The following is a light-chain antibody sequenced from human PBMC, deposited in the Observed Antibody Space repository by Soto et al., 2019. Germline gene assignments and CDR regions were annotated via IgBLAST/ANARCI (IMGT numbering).Light chain of an antibody. V-gene: IGLV1-47*01. CDR3: AAWDDRLRGFL. CDR1: SSNIGSNS. CDR2: KNS. Sequence: QSALTQPPSASGTPGQRVTISCSGSSSNIGSNSVYWYQQLPGTAPKLLIFKNSRRPSGVPDRFSGSKSGTSASLAVSGLRSGDEADYYCAAWDDRLRGFLFGPGTKVTVL. J-gene: IGLJ1*01.